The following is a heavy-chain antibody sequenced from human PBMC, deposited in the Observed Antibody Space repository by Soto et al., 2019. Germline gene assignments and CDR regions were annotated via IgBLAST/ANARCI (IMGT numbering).Heavy chain of an antibody. CDR2: IIPIFGTA. CDR1: GGTFSSYA. V-gene: IGHV1-69*13. Sequence: SVKVSCKASGGTFSSYAISWVRQAPGQGLEWMGGIIPIFGTANYAQKFQGRVTITADESTSTAYMELSSLRAEDTAVYYCAKAGYCSFSTNDTRYSEMYVWGLETTVTISS. J-gene: IGHJ6*02. CDR3: AKAGYCSFSTNDTRYSEMYV. D-gene: IGHD2-15*01.